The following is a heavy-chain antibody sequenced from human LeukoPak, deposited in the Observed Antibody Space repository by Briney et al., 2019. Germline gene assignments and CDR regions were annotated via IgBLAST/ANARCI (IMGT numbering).Heavy chain of an antibody. Sequence: GASVKVSCKASGYTFTSYYMHWVRQAPGQGLEWMGIINPSGGSTSYAQKFQGGVTMTRDMSTSTVYMELSSLRSEDTAVYYCAREVKGYDSSGYSPDYWGQGTLVTVSS. D-gene: IGHD3-22*01. CDR2: INPSGGST. CDR1: GYTFTSYY. J-gene: IGHJ4*02. V-gene: IGHV1-46*01. CDR3: AREVKGYDSSGYSPDY.